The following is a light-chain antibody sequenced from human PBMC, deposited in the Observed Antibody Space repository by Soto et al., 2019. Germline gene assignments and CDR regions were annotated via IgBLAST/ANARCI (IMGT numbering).Light chain of an antibody. V-gene: IGLV2-23*01. Sequence: QSALTQPASVSGSPGQSISLSRTGTSSDLGSYNLVSWYQQHPGKAPKLMIYEGSKRPSGVSYRFSGPKSANTASLTISGLQTEDEADYYCCSYAGSSTFVFGTGTNVTVL. J-gene: IGLJ1*01. CDR3: CSYAGSSTFV. CDR2: EGS. CDR1: SSDLGSYNL.